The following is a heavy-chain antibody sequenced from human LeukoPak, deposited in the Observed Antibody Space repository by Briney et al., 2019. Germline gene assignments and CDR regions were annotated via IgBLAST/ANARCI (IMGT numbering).Heavy chain of an antibody. Sequence: LTGGSLRLSCAASGLIVSNNYMNWVRQAPGKGLEWVSALYIGGNTYYADSVRGRFTISRDNSKNTLYLQMNSLRAEDTAIYYCTTTAGHNYGQYWGQGTLVTVSS. V-gene: IGHV3-53*01. J-gene: IGHJ4*02. CDR1: GLIVSNNY. D-gene: IGHD4-17*01. CDR3: TTTAGHNYGQY. CDR2: LYIGGNT.